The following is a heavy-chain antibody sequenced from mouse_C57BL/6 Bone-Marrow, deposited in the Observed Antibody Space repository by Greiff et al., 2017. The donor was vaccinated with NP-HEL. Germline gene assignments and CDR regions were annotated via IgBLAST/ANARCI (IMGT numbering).Heavy chain of an antibody. Sequence: QVQLHQPFAELVKPGASVKLSCKASGYTFTSYWMHWVKQRPGQGLEWIGMIHPNSGSTNYNEKFKSKATLTVDKSSSTAYMQLSSLTSEDSAVYYCARDHYYGSSYGAMDYWGQGTSVTVSS. D-gene: IGHD1-1*01. CDR3: ARDHYYGSSYGAMDY. V-gene: IGHV1-64*01. CDR1: GYTFTSYW. CDR2: IHPNSGST. J-gene: IGHJ4*01.